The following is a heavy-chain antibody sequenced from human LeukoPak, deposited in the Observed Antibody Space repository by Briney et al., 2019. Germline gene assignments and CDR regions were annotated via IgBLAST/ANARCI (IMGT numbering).Heavy chain of an antibody. V-gene: IGHV3-23*01. D-gene: IGHD1-26*01. CDR2: ISTGGGST. Sequence: GGSLRLSCAASGFTFSSYAMSWVRQAPGKGLEWVSGISTGGGSTYYADSVKGRFTISRDNSKNTLYLQMNSLRAEDTAVYYCAKDVGGSRCDYWGQGTLVTVSS. CDR3: AKDVGGSRCDY. CDR1: GFTFSSYA. J-gene: IGHJ4*02.